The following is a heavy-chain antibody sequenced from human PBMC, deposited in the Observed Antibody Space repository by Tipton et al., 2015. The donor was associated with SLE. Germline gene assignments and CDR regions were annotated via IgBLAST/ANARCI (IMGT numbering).Heavy chain of an antibody. CDR2: INHSGST. CDR3: AFDGYNYGAFDI. CDR1: GGSFSGYY. V-gene: IGHV4-34*01. D-gene: IGHD5-24*01. Sequence: TLSLTCAVYGGSFSGYYWSWIRQPPGKGLEWIGEINHSGSTNYNPSLKSRVTISVDTSKNQFSLKLSSVTAADTAVYYCAFDGYNYGAFDIWGQGTMVTVSS. J-gene: IGHJ3*02.